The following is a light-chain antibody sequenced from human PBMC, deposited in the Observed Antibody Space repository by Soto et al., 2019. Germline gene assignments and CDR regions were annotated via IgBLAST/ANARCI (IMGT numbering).Light chain of an antibody. Sequence: IVMTQSPATLSVSPGEGATLSCRASQSVRRDLAWYQQRPGQAPRLLIYAASTRATGIPARFSGSGSGTEVTLTITSLQSDDSAIYYCQQYNNWPPSTFGQGTNLEIK. CDR1: QSVRRD. V-gene: IGKV3D-15*01. CDR3: QQYNNWPPST. J-gene: IGKJ2*01. CDR2: AAS.